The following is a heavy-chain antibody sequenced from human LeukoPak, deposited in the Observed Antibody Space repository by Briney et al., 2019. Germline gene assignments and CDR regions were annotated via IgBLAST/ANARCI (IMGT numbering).Heavy chain of an antibody. D-gene: IGHD3-22*01. CDR3: ARATTYYYDSSGYYPPVFDY. V-gene: IGHV3-13*01. CDR2: IGTAGDT. Sequence: QTGGSLRLSCAASGFTFSSYDMHWVRQATGKGLEWVSAIGTAGDTYYPGSVKGRFTIFRENAKNSLYLQMNSLRAGDTAVYYCARATTYYYDSSGYYPPVFDYWGQGTLVTVSS. J-gene: IGHJ4*02. CDR1: GFTFSSYD.